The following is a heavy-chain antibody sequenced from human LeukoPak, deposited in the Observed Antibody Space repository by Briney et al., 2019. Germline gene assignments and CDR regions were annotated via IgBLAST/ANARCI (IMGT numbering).Heavy chain of an antibody. V-gene: IGHV3-7*01. CDR3: ARWYSSSKRYYGMDV. J-gene: IGHJ6*02. Sequence: PGGSLRLSCAASGFTFSSYWMSWVRQAPGKGLEWVANIKQDGSEKYYVDSVKGRFTISRDNAKNSLYLQMNSLRAEDTAVYYCARWYSSSKRYYGMDVWSQGTTVTVSS. CDR1: GFTFSSYW. D-gene: IGHD6-13*01. CDR2: IKQDGSEK.